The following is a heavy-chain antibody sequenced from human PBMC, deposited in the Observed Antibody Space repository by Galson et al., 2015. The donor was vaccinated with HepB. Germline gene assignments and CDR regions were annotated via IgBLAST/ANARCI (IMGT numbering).Heavy chain of an antibody. CDR3: ARAIYGHWGSDAFDI. CDR1: GFTFSNYW. V-gene: IGHV3-7*01. D-gene: IGHD3-16*01. CDR2: IKQDGSEK. Sequence: SLRLSCAASGFTFSNYWMSWVRQAPGKGLEWVANIKQDGSEKHYVDSVKGRFTISRDNVKNSLYLQMSTLRAEDTAVYYCARAIYGHWGSDAFDIWGQGTMVTVSS. J-gene: IGHJ3*02.